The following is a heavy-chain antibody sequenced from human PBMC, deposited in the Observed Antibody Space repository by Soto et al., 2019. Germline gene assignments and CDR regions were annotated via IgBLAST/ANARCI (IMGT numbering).Heavy chain of an antibody. CDR3: AREVIQSGWFES. V-gene: IGHV4-59*01. CDR1: GGSISSYF. CDR2: ISSSGST. J-gene: IGHJ5*01. D-gene: IGHD2-21*01. Sequence: QVQLQESGPGLVKPSETVSLTCTVSGGSISSYFWSWIRQPPGKGPEWIGYISSSGSTNYNPSLRSRLTISRDTSKNQFSLKLSSVTAADTAVYYCAREVIQSGWFESWGQGTLVTVSS.